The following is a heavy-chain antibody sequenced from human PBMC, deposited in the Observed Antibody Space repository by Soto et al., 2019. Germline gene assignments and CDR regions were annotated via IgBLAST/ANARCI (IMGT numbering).Heavy chain of an antibody. CDR1: GFTFDDYA. J-gene: IGHJ6*02. CDR2: ISWNSGSI. Sequence: GGSLRLSCAASGFTFDDYAMHWVRQAPGKGLEWVSGISWNSGSIGYADSVKGRFTISRDNAKNSLYLQMNSLRAEDTALYYCAKDTYSSPFNYGMDVWGQGTTVTAP. V-gene: IGHV3-9*01. D-gene: IGHD6-13*01. CDR3: AKDTYSSPFNYGMDV.